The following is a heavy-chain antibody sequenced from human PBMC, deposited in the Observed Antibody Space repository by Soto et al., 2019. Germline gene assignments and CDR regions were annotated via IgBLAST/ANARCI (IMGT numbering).Heavy chain of an antibody. J-gene: IGHJ4*02. V-gene: IGHV3-23*01. CDR1: GFIFSSYA. Sequence: GGSLRLSCAASGFIFSSYAMSWVRQAPGKGLEWVSVISGSGFSTYYADSVKGRFTISRDNSKNTLYLQMNSQRAEDTAVYYCAKVTGGWKDYWGQGTLVTVSS. CDR3: AKVTGGWKDY. D-gene: IGHD1-1*01. CDR2: ISGSGFST.